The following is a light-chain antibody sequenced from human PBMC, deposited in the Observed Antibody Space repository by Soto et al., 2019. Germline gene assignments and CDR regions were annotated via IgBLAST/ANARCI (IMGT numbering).Light chain of an antibody. CDR3: QHYGTSPPVT. Sequence: EVVLTQSPGILSLSPGERATLSCRASQGISSTSLGWYQQRPGQAPRLLISAAINRAAGIPDRFSGSGSWTDFTLIIGRLEPDDFAVYYCQHYGTSPPVTFGGGTRVEIK. J-gene: IGKJ4*01. CDR2: AAI. V-gene: IGKV3-20*01. CDR1: QGISSTS.